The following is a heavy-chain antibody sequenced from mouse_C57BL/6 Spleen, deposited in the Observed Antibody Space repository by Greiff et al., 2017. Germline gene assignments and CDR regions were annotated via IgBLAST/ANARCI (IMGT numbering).Heavy chain of an antibody. D-gene: IGHD2-3*01. J-gene: IGHJ2*01. CDR1: GFTFSSYA. V-gene: IGHV5-4*03. CDR2: ISDGGSYT. CDR3: ARYDGYYHLYYFDY. Sequence: EVKLVESGGGLVKPGGSLKLSCAASGFTFSSYAMSWVRQTPEKRLEWVATISDGGSYTYYPHNVKGRFTISRDNAKNNLYLQMSHLKSEDTAMYYCARYDGYYHLYYFDYWGQGTTLTVSS.